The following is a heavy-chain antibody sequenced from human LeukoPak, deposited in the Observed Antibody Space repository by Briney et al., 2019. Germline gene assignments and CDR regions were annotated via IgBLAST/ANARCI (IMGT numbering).Heavy chain of an antibody. CDR1: GFAFSTYV. CDR3: AKRLGGSGFDY. J-gene: IGHJ4*02. CDR2: IGTSGGTT. V-gene: IGHV3-23*01. Sequence: GGSLRLSCAPSGFAFSTYVMSWVRQAPGKGLDWVSAIGTSGGTTYYADSVKGRFTISRDNSKDTLYLQMNSLRAEDTAVYYCAKRLGGSGFDYWGQGTLVTVSS. D-gene: IGHD3-16*01.